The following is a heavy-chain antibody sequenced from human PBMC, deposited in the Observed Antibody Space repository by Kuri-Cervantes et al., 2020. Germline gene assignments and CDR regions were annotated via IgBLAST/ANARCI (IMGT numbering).Heavy chain of an antibody. V-gene: IGHV4-30-2*01. J-gene: IGHJ6*02. CDR1: GASVSSGCYY. Sequence: SETLSLTCTVSGASVSSGCYYWSWIRQPPGKGLEWIGYIYHSGSTYYNPSLKSRVTISVDRSKNQFSLKLSSVTAADTAVYYCARGGRGRLLWFGELEYGMDVWGQGTTVTVSS. CDR3: ARGGRGRLLWFGELEYGMDV. D-gene: IGHD3-10*01. CDR2: IYHSGST.